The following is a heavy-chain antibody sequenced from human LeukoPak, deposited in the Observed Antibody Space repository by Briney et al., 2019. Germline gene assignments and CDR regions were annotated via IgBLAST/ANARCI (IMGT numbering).Heavy chain of an antibody. CDR3: ARDSEFFDWSAFDC. Sequence: GGSLRLSCAASGFTFSNYWMSWVRQAPGKGLEWVANIKQDGSKTYYVDSVKGRFIISRDNVENSLSLQMNSLRADDTAVYYCARDSEFFDWSAFDCWGQGTLVTVSS. CDR2: IKQDGSKT. D-gene: IGHD3/OR15-3a*01. V-gene: IGHV3-7*01. CDR1: GFTFSNYW. J-gene: IGHJ4*02.